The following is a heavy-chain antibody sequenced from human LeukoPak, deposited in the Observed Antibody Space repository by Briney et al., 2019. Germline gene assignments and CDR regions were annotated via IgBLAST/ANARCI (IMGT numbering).Heavy chain of an antibody. V-gene: IGHV1-18*01. CDR3: ARDRYCSSTSCYRLNYYYGMDV. D-gene: IGHD2-2*01. CDR1: GYTFTSYG. J-gene: IGHJ6*02. CDR2: ISAYNGNT. Sequence: GSSVKVSCKASGYTFTSYGISWVRQAPGQGLEWMGCISAYNGNTNYAQKLQGRVTMTTDTSTSTAYMELRSLRPDDTAVYYCARDRYCSSTSCYRLNYYYGMDVWGQGTTVTVSS.